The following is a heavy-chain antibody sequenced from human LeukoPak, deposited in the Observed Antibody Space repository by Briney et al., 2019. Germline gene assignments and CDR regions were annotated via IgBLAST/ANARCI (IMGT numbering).Heavy chain of an antibody. CDR2: IYYFGGT. D-gene: IGHD7-27*01. Sequence: SETLSLTCIVSGDSISSSSYYWGWIRPSPGKGLEWIGSIYYFGGTYDNPSFKSRVTMSVDTSKNQFSLNLTSMIAADSAVYYCARRVKANWGSSWFDAWGPGTLVTVSP. CDR3: ARRVKANWGSSWFDA. V-gene: IGHV4-39*01. CDR1: GDSISSSSYY. J-gene: IGHJ5*02.